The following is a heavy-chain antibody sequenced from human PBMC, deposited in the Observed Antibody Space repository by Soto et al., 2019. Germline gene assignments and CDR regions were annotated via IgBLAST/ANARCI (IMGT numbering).Heavy chain of an antibody. V-gene: IGHV4-34*01. CDR1: GGSFSGYY. J-gene: IGHJ1*01. D-gene: IGHD2-15*01. CDR2: INHSGST. Sequence: SETLSLTCAVYGGSFSGYYWSWIRQPPGKGLEWIGEINHSGSTNYNPSLKSRVTISVDTSKNQFSLKLSPVTAADTAVYYCARLTPNRYCSGGSCVGRWPRGYFQHWGQGTLVTVSS. CDR3: ARLTPNRYCSGGSCVGRWPRGYFQH.